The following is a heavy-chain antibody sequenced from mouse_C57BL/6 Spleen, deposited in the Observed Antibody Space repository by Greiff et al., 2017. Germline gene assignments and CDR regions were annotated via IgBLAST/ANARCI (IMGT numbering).Heavy chain of an antibody. J-gene: IGHJ4*01. CDR1: GYAFSSYW. CDR3: ANSNSYYAMDY. CDR2: IYPGDGDT. D-gene: IGHD2-5*01. Sequence: QVQLKESGAELVKPGASVKISCKASGYAFSSYWMNWVKQRPGKGLEWIGQIYPGDGDTNYNGKFKGKATLTAYKSSSTAYMQLSSLTSEDSAVYFCANSNSYYAMDYWGQGTSVTVSS. V-gene: IGHV1-80*01.